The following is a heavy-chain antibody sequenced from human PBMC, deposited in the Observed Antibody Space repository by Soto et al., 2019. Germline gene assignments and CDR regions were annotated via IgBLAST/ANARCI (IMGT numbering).Heavy chain of an antibody. CDR3: TRDREYCSGDNCYETGSDY. CDR1: GFSFSSYT. Sequence: PGGSLRLSCAASGFSFSSYTMKWARQAPGKGLEWVSDISRSSSTIYYADSVKGRFTVSRDNANNSLYLEMNSLRVEDTAVYYCTRDREYCSGDNCYETGSDYWGQGTLVTVSS. V-gene: IGHV3-48*01. CDR2: ISRSSSTI. D-gene: IGHD2-15*01. J-gene: IGHJ4*02.